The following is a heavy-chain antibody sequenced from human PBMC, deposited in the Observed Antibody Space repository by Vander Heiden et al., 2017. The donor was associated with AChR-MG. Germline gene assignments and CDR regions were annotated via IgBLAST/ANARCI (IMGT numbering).Heavy chain of an antibody. D-gene: IGHD2-2*03. J-gene: IGHJ4*02. V-gene: IGHV4-39*01. CDR2: IHYIGSS. CDR1: GGAISSNSNY. Sequence: QLQLQESGPGLVKLSETLSLTCSVSGGAISSNSNYWGWIRQPPGKGLEWIGNIHYIGSSYYNPSLKSRVTISVDTSKNQFSLKLRFVTAADTAVYYCARNGYCSSTSCYPDYWGQGTLVTVSS. CDR3: ARNGYCSSTSCYPDY.